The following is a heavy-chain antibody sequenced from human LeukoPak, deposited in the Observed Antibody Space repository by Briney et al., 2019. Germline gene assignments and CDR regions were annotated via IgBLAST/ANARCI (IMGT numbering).Heavy chain of an antibody. V-gene: IGHV1-2*02. D-gene: IGHD1-26*01. CDR3: ARDSREWDYYYYYYMDV. CDR2: INPNSGGT. J-gene: IGHJ6*03. Sequence: ASVKVSCKASGYIFTSYGISWVRQAPGQGLEWMGWINPNSGGTNYAQKFQGRVTMTRDTSISTAYMELSRLRSDDTAVYYCARDSREWDYYYYYYMDVWGKGTTVTVSS. CDR1: GYIFTSYG.